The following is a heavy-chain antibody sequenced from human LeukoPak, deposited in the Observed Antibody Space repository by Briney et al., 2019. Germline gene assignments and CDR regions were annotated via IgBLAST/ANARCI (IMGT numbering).Heavy chain of an antibody. D-gene: IGHD3-22*01. Sequence: SETLSLTCTVSAVSIISHYWSWIRHPPGKGLEWIGYIYYSGSTNFNPSLKSRVTLSIDPSKNQFSLNLSSVTAADTAVYYCAREYYYDSSAYYRYFDYWGQGALVTVSS. CDR2: IYYSGST. CDR3: AREYYYDSSAYYRYFDY. V-gene: IGHV4-59*11. CDR1: AVSIISHY. J-gene: IGHJ4*02.